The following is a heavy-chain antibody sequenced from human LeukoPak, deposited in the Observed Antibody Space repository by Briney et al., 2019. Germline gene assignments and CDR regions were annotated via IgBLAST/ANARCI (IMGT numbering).Heavy chain of an antibody. CDR3: ARVALVAATVNWFDP. CDR2: INPNSGGT. Sequence: ASVKVSCKASGYTFTTYYMHWVRQAPGQGLEWMGWINPNSGGTNYAQKFQGRVTMTRDTSISTAYMELSRLRSDDTAVYYCARVALVAATVNWFDPWGQGTLVTVSS. D-gene: IGHD2-15*01. J-gene: IGHJ5*02. CDR1: GYTFTTYY. V-gene: IGHV1-2*02.